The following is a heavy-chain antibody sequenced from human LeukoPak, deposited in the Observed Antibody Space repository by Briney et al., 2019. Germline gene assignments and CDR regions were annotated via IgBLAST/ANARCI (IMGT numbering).Heavy chain of an antibody. V-gene: IGHV3-23*01. D-gene: IGHD2-2*01. Sequence: GGSLRLSCAASGFTFSSYEMNWVRQAPGKGLEWVSAISGSGGSTYYADSVKGRFPISRDNSKNTLYLQMNSLRAEDTAVYYCAKDSCSSTSCYFDYWGQGTLVTVSS. CDR2: ISGSGGST. CDR3: AKDSCSSTSCYFDY. J-gene: IGHJ4*02. CDR1: GFTFSSYE.